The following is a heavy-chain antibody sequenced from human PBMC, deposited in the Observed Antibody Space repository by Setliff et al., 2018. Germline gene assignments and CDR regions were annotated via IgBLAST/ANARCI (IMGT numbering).Heavy chain of an antibody. Sequence: SETLSLTCAVSGYSINSDCFWGWIRQPPGKGLEWIGTISHSGSTSYNSSLKSRVTMSVDTSKNQFVLKLSSVTAADTAVYYCVRGFTIFGVVKLERWFDPWGQGTLVTVSS. CDR2: ISHSGST. V-gene: IGHV4-38-2*01. J-gene: IGHJ5*02. D-gene: IGHD3-3*01. CDR3: VRGFTIFGVVKLERWFDP. CDR1: GYSINSDCF.